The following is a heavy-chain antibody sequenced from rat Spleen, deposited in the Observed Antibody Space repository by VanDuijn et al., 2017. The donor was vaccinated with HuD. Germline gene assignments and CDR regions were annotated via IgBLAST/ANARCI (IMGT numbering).Heavy chain of an antibody. J-gene: IGHJ4*01. CDR3: ARHMANPYYVMDA. D-gene: IGHD3-4*01. CDR2: MSYEGSST. Sequence: ELQLVVSGGGLVQPGRSMKLSCAASRFTFSDYYMAWVRPVPKKGLEWVASMSYEGSSTYYRDSVKGRSTISRDNPKSTLYLQMNSLRSEDTATYYCARHMANPYYVMDAWGQGASVTVSS. V-gene: IGHV5-22*01. CDR1: RFTFSDYY.